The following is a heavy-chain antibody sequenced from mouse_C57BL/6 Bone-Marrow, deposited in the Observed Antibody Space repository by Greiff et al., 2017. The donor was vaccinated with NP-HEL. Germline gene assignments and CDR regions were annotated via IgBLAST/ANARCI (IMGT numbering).Heavy chain of an antibody. Sequence: QVHVKQSGAELVRPGASVTLSCKASGYTFTDYEMHWVKQTPVHGLEWIGAIDPETGGTAYNQKFKGKAILTADKSSSTAYMELRSLTSEDSAVYYCTRGGGRYYAMDYWGQGTSVTVSS. V-gene: IGHV1-15*01. CDR3: TRGGGRYYAMDY. J-gene: IGHJ4*01. CDR1: GYTFTDYE. CDR2: IDPETGGT.